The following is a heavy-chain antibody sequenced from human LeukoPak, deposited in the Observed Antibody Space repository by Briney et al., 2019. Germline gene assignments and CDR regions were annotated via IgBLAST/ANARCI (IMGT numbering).Heavy chain of an antibody. CDR2: ISYDGSNK. J-gene: IGHJ6*02. CDR1: GFTFSSYG. Sequence: GGSLRLSCAASGFTFSSYGMHWVRQAPGKGLEWVAVISYDGSNKYYADSVKGRFTISSDNSKNTLYLQMNSLRAEDTAVYYCAKSLKGAPTGYYYYGMDVWGQGTTVTVSS. D-gene: IGHD3-10*01. V-gene: IGHV3-30*18. CDR3: AKSLKGAPTGYYYYGMDV.